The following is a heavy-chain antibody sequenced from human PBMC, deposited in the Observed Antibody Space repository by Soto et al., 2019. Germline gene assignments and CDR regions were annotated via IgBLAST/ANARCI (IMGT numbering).Heavy chain of an antibody. V-gene: IGHV4-59*01. CDR1: GGSISSYY. Sequence: SETLSLTCTVSGGSISSYYWSWIRQPPGKGLEWIGYIYYSGSTNYNPSLKSRVTISVDTSKNQFSLKLSSVTAADTAVYYCARGPNLYGSGYFDYWGQGTLVTVSS. CDR3: ARGPNLYGSGYFDY. D-gene: IGHD3-10*01. J-gene: IGHJ4*02. CDR2: IYYSGST.